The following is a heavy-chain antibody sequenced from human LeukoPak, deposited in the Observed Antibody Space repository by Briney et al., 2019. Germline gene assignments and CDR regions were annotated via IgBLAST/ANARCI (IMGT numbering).Heavy chain of an antibody. CDR2: IYYSGNT. CDR1: GVSISSSNSY. D-gene: IGHD3/OR15-3a*01. Sequence: WETLSLTCTVSGVSISSSNSYWGWIRQPPGKGLEWIGSIYYSGNTYYNASLKSQVSISIDTSKNRFSLRLTSVTAADTAVYYCARQTGSGLFILPGGQGTLVTVSS. CDR3: ARQTGSGLFILP. V-gene: IGHV4-39*01. J-gene: IGHJ4*02.